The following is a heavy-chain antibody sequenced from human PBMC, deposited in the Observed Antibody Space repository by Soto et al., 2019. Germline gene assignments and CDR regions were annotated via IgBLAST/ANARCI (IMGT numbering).Heavy chain of an antibody. CDR2: IYYSGST. CDR3: ARGGGYYYDSSGDSVQSIIDY. Sequence: PSETLSLTCTVSGGSISSGGYYWSWIRQHPGKGLEWIGYIYYSGSTYYTPSLKSRVTISVATSKNQFSLKLSSVTAAATAVYYCARGGGYYYDSSGDSVQSIIDYWGQGTLVTVSS. D-gene: IGHD3-22*01. J-gene: IGHJ4*02. CDR1: GGSISSGGYY. V-gene: IGHV4-31*03.